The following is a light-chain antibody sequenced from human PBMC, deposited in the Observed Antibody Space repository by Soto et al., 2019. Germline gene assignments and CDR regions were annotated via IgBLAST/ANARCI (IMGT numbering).Light chain of an antibody. CDR3: QQYNNWPPT. Sequence: EIVMTQSPATLSVSPGERATLSCRASQSVSSNLAWYQQKPGQAPRFLISGASTRATDIPARFSGSGSGTEFTLTISSLQSEDFAIYYCQQYNNWPPTFGQGTKVEIK. V-gene: IGKV3-15*01. CDR2: GAS. CDR1: QSVSSN. J-gene: IGKJ1*01.